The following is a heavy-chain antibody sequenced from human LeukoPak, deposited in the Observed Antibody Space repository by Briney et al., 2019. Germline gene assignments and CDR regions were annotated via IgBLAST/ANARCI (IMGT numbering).Heavy chain of an antibody. V-gene: IGHV4-59*08. CDR2: IYYSGST. CDR3: ARNYGGNSGLDY. J-gene: IGHJ4*02. D-gene: IGHD4-23*01. Sequence: PGGSLRLSCAASGFTFSSYAMSWVRQAPGKGLEWIGYIYYSGSTNYNPSLKSRVTISVDTSKNQFSLKLSSVTAADTAVYYCARNYGGNSGLDYWGQGTLVTVSS. CDR1: GFTFSSYA.